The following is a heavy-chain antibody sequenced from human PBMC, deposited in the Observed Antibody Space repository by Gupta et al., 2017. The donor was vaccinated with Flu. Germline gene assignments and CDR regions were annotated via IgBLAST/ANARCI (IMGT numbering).Heavy chain of an antibody. CDR3: ASGPPVDTLMLDY. V-gene: IGHV3-21*01. CDR1: GFTFSSYR. J-gene: IGHJ4*02. CDR2: ISSESTYI. Sequence: EVQLVESGGGLVKPGGSLRLSCAASGFTFSSYRMNWVRQAPGKGLEWVSSISSESTYIYYADSVKGRFTISRDNAKNSLYLQMNSLRAEDTAVYYCASGPPVDTLMLDYWGQGTLVTVSS. D-gene: IGHD5-18*01.